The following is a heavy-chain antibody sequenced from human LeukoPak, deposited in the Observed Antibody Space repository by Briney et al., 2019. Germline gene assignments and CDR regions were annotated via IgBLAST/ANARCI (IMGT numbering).Heavy chain of an antibody. CDR3: ARGLNSGYVRL. J-gene: IGHJ4*02. V-gene: IGHV4-34*01. CDR1: GGSFSGYY. D-gene: IGHD5-12*01. CDR2: INHSGST. Sequence: SETLSLTCAVYGGSFSGYYWSWFRQPPGKGLEWIGEINHSGSTNYNPSLKSRVTISVDTSKNQFSLKLSSVTAADTAVYYCARGLNSGYVRLWGQGTLVTVSS.